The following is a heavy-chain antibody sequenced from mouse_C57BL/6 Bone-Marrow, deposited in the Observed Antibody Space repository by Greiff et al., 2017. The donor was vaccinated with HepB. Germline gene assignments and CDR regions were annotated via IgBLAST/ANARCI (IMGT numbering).Heavy chain of an antibody. CDR3: TEWYSWFAY. Sequence: EVKLMESGGGLVQPGGSMKLSCVASGFTFSNYWMNWVRQSPEKGLEWVAQIRLKSDNYATHYAESVKGRFTISRDESKSSVYLQMNNLRAEDTGIYYCTEWYSWFAYWGQGTLVTVSA. J-gene: IGHJ3*01. CDR1: GFTFSNYW. V-gene: IGHV6-3*01. CDR2: IRLKSDNYAT. D-gene: IGHD2-1*01.